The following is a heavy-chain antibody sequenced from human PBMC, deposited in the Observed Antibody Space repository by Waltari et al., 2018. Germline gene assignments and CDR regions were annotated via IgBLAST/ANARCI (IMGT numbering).Heavy chain of an antibody. CDR2: INPKNGDT. J-gene: IGHJ4*02. V-gene: IGHV1-2*02. Sequence: QVQLVQSGTEVKKPGASVRVSCQASGYTFSDYHLHWVRQTPGKGVEWMGWINPKNGDTSYAQNFLGRVTMTRDTSINTAYMDLSGLRSDDAAVFYGARDPGPIVGAPDFWGQGTLVTVSS. D-gene: IGHD1-26*01. CDR1: GYTFSDYH. CDR3: ARDPGPIVGAPDF.